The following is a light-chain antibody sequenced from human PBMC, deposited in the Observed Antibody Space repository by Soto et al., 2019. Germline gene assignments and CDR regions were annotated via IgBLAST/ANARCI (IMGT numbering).Light chain of an antibody. CDR2: DAS. V-gene: IGKV3-11*01. Sequence: DIVLTQSPATLSLSPGERATLSCRASQSVRGYLAWYQHKPGQAPRLLIYDASGRATGISARFSGSGSGTDFTLTISSLEPEDFAVYYCQQRSNWPWTFGQGTKLEIK. J-gene: IGKJ2*01. CDR3: QQRSNWPWT. CDR1: QSVRGY.